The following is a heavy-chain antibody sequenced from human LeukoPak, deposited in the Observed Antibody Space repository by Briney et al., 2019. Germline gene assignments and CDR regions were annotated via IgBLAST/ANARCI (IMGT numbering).Heavy chain of an antibody. CDR1: GFTFSSHG. CDR3: AKGGYYDSSGYYY. Sequence: PGGSLRLSCAASGFTFSSHGMHWVRQAPGKGLEWVAVICYDGSNKYHADSVKGRFTISRDNSKNTLYLQMNSLRAEDTAVYYCAKGGYYDSSGYYYWGQGTLVTVSS. V-gene: IGHV3-33*06. D-gene: IGHD3-22*01. CDR2: ICYDGSNK. J-gene: IGHJ4*02.